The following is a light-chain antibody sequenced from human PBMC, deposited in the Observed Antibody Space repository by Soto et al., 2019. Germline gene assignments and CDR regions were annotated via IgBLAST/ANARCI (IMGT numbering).Light chain of an antibody. J-gene: IGKJ5*01. Sequence: IQWTQSPSYISASIGDRVTITCRASQGISNSLAWYQQKPGKAPKLLIYIASTLQSGVPPRFSGSGFGTDFTLTISSLQPEDFATYYCQQLDSYPLTFGQGTRLEIK. V-gene: IGKV1-9*01. CDR1: QGISNS. CDR2: IAS. CDR3: QQLDSYPLT.